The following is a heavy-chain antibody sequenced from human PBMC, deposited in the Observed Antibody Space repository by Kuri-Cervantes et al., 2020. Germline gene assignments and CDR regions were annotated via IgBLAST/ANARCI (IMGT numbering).Heavy chain of an antibody. CDR3: AKDNQYLGPCDY. D-gene: IGHD1-26*01. Sequence: GGSLRLSCTASEFTFSDYGMHWVRQAPGKGLEWMAFIRYDGRNKVYIDSVKGRFTISRDNSKNTLYLQMSSLRPEDTAVYYCAKDNQYLGPCDYWGQGILVTVSS. CDR1: EFTFSDYG. J-gene: IGHJ4*02. CDR2: IRYDGRNK. V-gene: IGHV3-30*02.